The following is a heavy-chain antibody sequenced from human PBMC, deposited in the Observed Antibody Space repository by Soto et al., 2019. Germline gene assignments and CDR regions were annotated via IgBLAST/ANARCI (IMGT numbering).Heavy chain of an antibody. V-gene: IGHV4-39*01. CDR3: ARHGGIAARRLNYYYGMDV. CDR1: GGSISSSSYY. J-gene: IGHJ6*02. CDR2: IYYSGST. D-gene: IGHD6-6*01. Sequence: SETLSLTCTVSGGSISSSSYYWGWIRQPPGKGLEWIGSIYYSGSTYYNPSLKSRVTISVDTSKNQFSLKLSSVTAADTAVYYCARHGGIAARRLNYYYGMDVCGQGTTVTSP.